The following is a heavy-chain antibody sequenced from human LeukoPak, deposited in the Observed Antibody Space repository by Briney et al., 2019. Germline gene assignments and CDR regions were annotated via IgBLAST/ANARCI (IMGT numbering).Heavy chain of an antibody. J-gene: IGHJ4*02. V-gene: IGHV5-51*01. CDR2: IYPGDSDT. CDR3: ARLHYSSGYVDY. D-gene: IGHD5-18*01. CDR1: GYSFISYW. Sequence: GESLKISCKSSGYSFISYWIGWVRQMPGKGLEWMGIIYPGDSDTRYSLSFQGQVTVSADKSISTAYLQWSSLKASDTAMYYCARLHYSSGYVDYWGQGTLVTVSS.